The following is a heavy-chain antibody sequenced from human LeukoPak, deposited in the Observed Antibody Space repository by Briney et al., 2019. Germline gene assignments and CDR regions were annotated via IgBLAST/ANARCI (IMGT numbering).Heavy chain of an antibody. J-gene: IGHJ3*02. D-gene: IGHD2-21*02. V-gene: IGHV3-33*01. Sequence: GGSLRLSCAASGFTFSSYGMHWVRQAPGKGLEWVAVIWYDGSNKYYADSVKGRFTISRDNSKNTLYLQMNSLRAEDTAVYYCASGVVTDAFDIWGQGTIVTVSS. CDR1: GFTFSSYG. CDR3: ASGVVTDAFDI. CDR2: IWYDGSNK.